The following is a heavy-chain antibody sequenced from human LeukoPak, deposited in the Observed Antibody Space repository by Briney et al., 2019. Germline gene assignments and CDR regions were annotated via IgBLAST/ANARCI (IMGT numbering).Heavy chain of an antibody. CDR1: GGSISSYY. Sequence: SETLSLTCTVSGGSISSYYWSWIRQPPGKGLEWIGYIYYSGSTDYNPSLKSRVTISVDTSKNQFSLKLNSVTAADTAVYYCARTPNYYGSGSYLDYWGQGTLVTVSS. V-gene: IGHV4-59*01. CDR3: ARTPNYYGSGSYLDY. D-gene: IGHD3-10*01. J-gene: IGHJ4*02. CDR2: IYYSGST.